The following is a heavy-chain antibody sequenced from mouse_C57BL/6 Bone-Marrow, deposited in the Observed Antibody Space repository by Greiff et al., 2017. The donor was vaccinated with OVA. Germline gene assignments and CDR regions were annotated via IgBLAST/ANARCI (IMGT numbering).Heavy chain of an antibody. D-gene: IGHD1-1*01. CDR3: ARHLNYYGSTFYAMDY. Sequence: EVKLEESGGGLVKPGGSLKLSCAASGFTFSSYTMSWVRQTPEKRLEWVATISGGGGNTYYPDSVKGRFTISRDNAKNTLYLQISSLRSEDTALYYCARHLNYYGSTFYAMDYWGQGTSVTVSS. CDR2: ISGGGGNT. V-gene: IGHV5-9*01. CDR1: GFTFSSYT. J-gene: IGHJ4*01.